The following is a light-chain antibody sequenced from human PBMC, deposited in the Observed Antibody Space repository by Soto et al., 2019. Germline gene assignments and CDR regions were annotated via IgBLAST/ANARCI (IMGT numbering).Light chain of an antibody. CDR3: QQYNTYPWT. CDR2: DAF. V-gene: IGKV1-5*01. J-gene: IGKJ1*01. CDR1: QSISEF. Sequence: DIQMTQSPSTLSVSVGDTVTITCRANQSISEFLAWYQQKPGKAPKLLIYDAFGLEKGVPSRFGGSGSGTEFTLTINSLQPDDLGTYYCQQYNTYPWTFGQGIKVDFK.